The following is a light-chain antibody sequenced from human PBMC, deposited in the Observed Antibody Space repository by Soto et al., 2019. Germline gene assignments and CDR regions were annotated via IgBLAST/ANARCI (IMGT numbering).Light chain of an antibody. CDR2: AAS. CDR1: EGISSW. J-gene: IGKJ4*01. Sequence: DIQMTQSPSFVSASVGDRATITCRASEGISSWLAWYQHKPGRAPKLLIDAASSLESGVPSRFSGSGSGTDFTLTISSPQPEDFATYYCQQTTSFPLTFGGGTKVEIK. CDR3: QQTTSFPLT. V-gene: IGKV1-12*01.